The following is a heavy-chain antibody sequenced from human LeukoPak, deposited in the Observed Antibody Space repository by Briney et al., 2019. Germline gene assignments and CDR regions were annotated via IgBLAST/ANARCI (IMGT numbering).Heavy chain of an antibody. V-gene: IGHV3-21*01. CDR1: GFTFSTYS. J-gene: IGHJ4*02. Sequence: KPGGSLRLSCAASGFTFSTYSMNWVRQAPGKGLEWVSSISSSRNNIYYADSVKGRFTISRDNAKNSLYLQMNSLRAEDSAVYYCARDSIDGDSAMVWSYYDSSGAFDYWGQGTLVTVSS. D-gene: IGHD3-22*01. CDR3: ARDSIDGDSAMVWSYYDSSGAFDY. CDR2: ISSSRNNI.